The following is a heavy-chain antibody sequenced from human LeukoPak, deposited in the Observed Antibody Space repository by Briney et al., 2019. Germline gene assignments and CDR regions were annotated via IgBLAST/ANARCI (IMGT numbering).Heavy chain of an antibody. CDR3: ARVGTTVATIVPA. D-gene: IGHD5-24*01. J-gene: IGHJ5*02. CDR1: GDSFTSSPHY. V-gene: IGHV4-39*01. CDR2: IFPHDGRT. Sequence: KPSETLSLTCTVSGDSFTSSPHYWGWVRQPPGRGLEWVGSIFPHDGRTSYNPSFQRRASISVDTPRNQLLLQLKSVTAADTAMFFCARVGTTVATIVPAWGQGTLVTVSS.